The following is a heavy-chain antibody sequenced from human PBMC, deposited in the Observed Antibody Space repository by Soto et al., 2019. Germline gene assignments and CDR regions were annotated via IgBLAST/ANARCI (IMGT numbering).Heavy chain of an antibody. CDR2: IIPLHNTS. CDR1: GGAFTNYA. J-gene: IGHJ6*02. D-gene: IGHD1-20*01. CDR3: ANWSNWNPLYYDGLDV. V-gene: IGHV1-69*06. Sequence: QVQLLQSGAEVKKPGSSVKVSCKVSGGAFTNYALNWVRHGPGQGLEWLGGIIPLHNTSNYSLKVLGRVTLTADISSTTVYMEFNSLTSDDTATYYCANWSNWNPLYYDGLDVWGQGTKVTVSS.